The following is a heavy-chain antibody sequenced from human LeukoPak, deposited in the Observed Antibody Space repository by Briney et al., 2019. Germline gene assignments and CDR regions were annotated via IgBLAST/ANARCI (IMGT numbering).Heavy chain of an antibody. CDR3: VKGGGYGLIDY. CDR2: IYSSGST. D-gene: IGHD1-26*01. J-gene: IGHJ4*02. Sequence: SETLPLTCAVSGASISGSGYYWGWIRQPPGKGLEWIGNIYSSGSTYYNASLQSRVTISIDTSKNQFSLRLSSVTAADTAMYYCVKGGGYGLIDYWGQGTRVTVSS. CDR1: GASISGSGYY. V-gene: IGHV4-39*01.